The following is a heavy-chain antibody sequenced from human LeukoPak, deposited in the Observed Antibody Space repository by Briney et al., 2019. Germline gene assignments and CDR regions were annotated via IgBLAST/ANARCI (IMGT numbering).Heavy chain of an antibody. CDR3: ARVTSYYDSSGETDY. V-gene: IGHV4-39*07. J-gene: IGHJ4*02. CDR2: IYYSGST. Sequence: PSETLSLTCTVSGGSISSSSYYWGWIRQPPGKGLEWIGSIYYSGSTYYNPSLKSRVTISVDTSKNQFSLKLSSVTAADTAVYYCARVTSYYDSSGETDYWGQGTLVTVSS. CDR1: GGSISSSSYY. D-gene: IGHD3-22*01.